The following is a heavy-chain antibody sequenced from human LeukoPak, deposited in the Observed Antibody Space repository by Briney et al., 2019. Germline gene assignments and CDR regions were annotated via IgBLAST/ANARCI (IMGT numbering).Heavy chain of an antibody. CDR1: GFTFSNAW. CDR3: TTVHYGDHYTDAFDI. J-gene: IGHJ3*02. V-gene: IGHV3-15*01. D-gene: IGHD4-17*01. Sequence: GGSLRLSCAASGFTFSNAWMSWVRQAPGKGLEWVGRIKSKTDGGTTDYAAPVKGRFTISRDDSKNTLYLQMNSLKTEDTAVYYCTTVHYGDHYTDAFDIWGQGTMVTVSS. CDR2: IKSKTDGGTT.